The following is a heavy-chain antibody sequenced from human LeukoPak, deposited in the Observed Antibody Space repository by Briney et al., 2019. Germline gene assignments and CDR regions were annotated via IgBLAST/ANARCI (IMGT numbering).Heavy chain of an antibody. J-gene: IGHJ4*02. V-gene: IGHV4-30-2*01. Sequence: PSETLSLTCTVSGGSISSGGYYWSWIRQPPGKGLEWIGYIYHSGSTYYNPSLKSRVTISVDRSKNQFSLKLSSVTAADTAVYYCAKYGMEGSWYTSNWGQGTLVTVSS. D-gene: IGHD6-13*01. CDR3: AKYGMEGSWYTSN. CDR1: GGSISSGGYY. CDR2: IYHSGST.